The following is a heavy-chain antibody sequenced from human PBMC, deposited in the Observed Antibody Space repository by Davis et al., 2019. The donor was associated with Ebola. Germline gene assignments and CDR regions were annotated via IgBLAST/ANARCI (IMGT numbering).Heavy chain of an antibody. Sequence: MPSETLSLTCAVSGGFVSSGCYSWSWLRQPPGKGLEGIGHYYYTGSTNYNPSLKSRVAMSVDTSKKHFSLKVTSVTAADTAVYYCARGLFWSGLDVWGQGTTVTVSS. CDR1: GGFVSSGCYS. CDR2: YYYTGST. J-gene: IGHJ6*02. CDR3: ARGLFWSGLDV. V-gene: IGHV4-61*01. D-gene: IGHD1-1*01.